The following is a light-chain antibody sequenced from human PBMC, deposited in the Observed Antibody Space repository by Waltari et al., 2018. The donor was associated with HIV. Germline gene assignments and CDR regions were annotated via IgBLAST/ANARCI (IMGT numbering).Light chain of an antibody. CDR1: SSDVGSYTL. CDR3: CSYAGSSNWV. CDR2: EGI. V-gene: IGLV2-23*01. Sequence: SALTQPDSVSGSPGQSITISFPGSSSDVGSYTLVSWYQQHPGKAPKLMIFEGINRPSGVSNRFSGSKSGNTASLTISGLQAEDEADYYCCSYAGSSNWVFGGGTKLTVL. J-gene: IGLJ3*02.